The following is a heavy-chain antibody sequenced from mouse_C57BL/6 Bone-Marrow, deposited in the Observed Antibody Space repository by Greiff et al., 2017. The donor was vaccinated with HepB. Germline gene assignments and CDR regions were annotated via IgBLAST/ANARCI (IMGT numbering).Heavy chain of an antibody. D-gene: IGHD1-1*02. CDR3: AREPYGYAMDY. Sequence: QVQVVESGAELVRPGTSVKMSCKASGYTFTNYWIGWAKQRPGHGLEWIGDIYPGGGYTNYNEKFKVKATLTADKSSSTAYMQFSSLTSEDSAIYYCAREPYGYAMDYWGQGTSVTVSS. CDR1: GYTFTNYW. CDR2: IYPGGGYT. J-gene: IGHJ4*01. V-gene: IGHV1-63*01.